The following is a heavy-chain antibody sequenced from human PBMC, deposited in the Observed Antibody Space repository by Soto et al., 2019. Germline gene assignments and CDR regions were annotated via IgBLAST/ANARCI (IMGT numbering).Heavy chain of an antibody. CDR2: INTYNGMT. D-gene: IGHD5-12*01. Sequence: QVQLVQSGGEVKKPGASVTVSCKASGYTFINYHITWGRQATGQGLEWMAWINTYNGMTDYAQRFQGRVTMTRDTSTSSSYMERRNLRSDDTSVYFCAKSPRGEMATDWGQGTLVTVSS. CDR3: AKSPRGEMATD. J-gene: IGHJ4*02. V-gene: IGHV1-18*01. CDR1: GYTFINYH.